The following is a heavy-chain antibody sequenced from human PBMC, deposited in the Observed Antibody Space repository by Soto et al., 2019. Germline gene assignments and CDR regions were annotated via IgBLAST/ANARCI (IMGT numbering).Heavy chain of an antibody. J-gene: IGHJ4*02. V-gene: IGHV4-31*03. CDR1: GGSISSGGYY. D-gene: IGHD3-22*01. CDR2: IYYSGST. CDR3: ARSYYYDSSVSN. Sequence: PSETLSLTCTVSGGSISSGGYYWSWIRQHPGKGLEWIGYIYYSGSTYYNPSLKSRVTISVDTSKNQFSLKLSSVTAADTAVYYCARSYYYDSSVSNWGQGTLVTVSS.